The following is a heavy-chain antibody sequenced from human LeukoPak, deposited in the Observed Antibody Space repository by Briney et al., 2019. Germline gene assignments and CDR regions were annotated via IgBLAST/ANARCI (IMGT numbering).Heavy chain of an antibody. CDR1: GFTFGDYA. V-gene: IGHV3-49*04. CDR3: TPGPRYCSSTSCWTFDY. CDR2: IRSKAYGGTT. J-gene: IGHJ4*02. Sequence: GSLRLSCTASGFTFGDYAMSWVRQAPGKGLEWVGFIRSKAYGGTTEYAASVKGRFTISRDDSKSIAYLQMNSLKTEDTAVYYCTPGPRYCSSTSCWTFDYWGQGTLVTVSS. D-gene: IGHD2-2*01.